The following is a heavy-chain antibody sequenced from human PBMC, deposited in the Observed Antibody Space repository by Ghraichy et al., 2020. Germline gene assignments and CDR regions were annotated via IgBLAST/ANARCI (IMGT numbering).Heavy chain of an antibody. CDR3: AKTTSGGSGRYYYYYMDV. CDR1: GFTFSSYA. Sequence: GGSLRLSCAASGFTFSSYAMSWVRQAPGKGLEWVSTLSGSGGSTYYADSVKGRFTISRDSSKNKLYLQVNSLGAEDTAVYFCAKTTSGGSGRYYYYYMDVWGKGTTVTVSS. CDR2: LSGSGGST. J-gene: IGHJ6*03. D-gene: IGHD3-10*01. V-gene: IGHV3-23*01.